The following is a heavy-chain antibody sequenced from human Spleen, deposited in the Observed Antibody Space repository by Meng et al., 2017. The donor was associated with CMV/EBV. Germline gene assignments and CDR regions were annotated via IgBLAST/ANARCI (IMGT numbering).Heavy chain of an antibody. CDR1: GFTFDDYG. D-gene: IGHD6-19*01. Sequence: GESLKISCAASGFTFDDYGMSWVRQAPGKGLEWVSSISGSSSYIYYADSVKGRFTISRDNAKNSLYLQMNRLRAEDTAVYYCSRDLRSLTSIAVGFDPWGQGTLVTVSS. J-gene: IGHJ5*02. CDR2: ISGSSSYI. CDR3: SRDLRSLTSIAVGFDP. V-gene: IGHV3-21*01.